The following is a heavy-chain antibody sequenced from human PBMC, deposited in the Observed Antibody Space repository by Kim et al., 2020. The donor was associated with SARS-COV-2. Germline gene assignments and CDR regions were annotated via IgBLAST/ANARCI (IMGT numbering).Heavy chain of an antibody. CDR1: GYTFTGYF. Sequence: ASVKVSCKASGYTFTGYFMNWVRQAPGQGLECMGWMNPNSGGTKYAQKYKGRVTMTRNTSISTAYMELSRLEYDDTSVYYCARESFGEPPHNWFDPWGQGTLVTVSA. CDR2: MNPNSGGT. V-gene: IGHV1-2*02. D-gene: IGHD3-10*01. CDR3: ARESFGEPPHNWFDP. J-gene: IGHJ5*02.